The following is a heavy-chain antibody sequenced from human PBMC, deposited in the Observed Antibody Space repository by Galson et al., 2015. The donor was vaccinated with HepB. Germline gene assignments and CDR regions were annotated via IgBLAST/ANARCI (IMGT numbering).Heavy chain of an antibody. D-gene: IGHD2-2*02. CDR1: GYSFTCYW. CDR2: IYPGDSDT. V-gene: IGHV5-51*01. CDR3: ARAAYCSSTSCYRRGFDY. J-gene: IGHJ4*02. Sequence: QSGAEVKKPGESLKISCKGSGYSFTCYWIGWVRQMPGKGLEWMGIIYPGDSDTRYSPSFQGQVTISADKSISTAYLQWSSLKASDTAMYYCARAAYCSSTSCYRRGFDYWGQGTLVTVSS.